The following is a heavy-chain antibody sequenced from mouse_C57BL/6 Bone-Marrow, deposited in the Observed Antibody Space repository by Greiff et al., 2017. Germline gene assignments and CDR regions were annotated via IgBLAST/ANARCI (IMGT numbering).Heavy chain of an antibody. CDR3: TIDTTVVAEGFAY. D-gene: IGHD1-1*01. CDR1: GYSFTDYN. CDR2: INPNYGTT. V-gene: IGHV1-39*01. Sequence: VQLQQSGPELVKPGASVKISCKASGYSFTDYNMNWVKQSNGKSLEWIGVINPNYGTTSYNQKFKGKATLTVYQSSSTAYMQLNSLTSEYSAVYSCTIDTTVVAEGFAYWGQGTLVTVSA. J-gene: IGHJ3*01.